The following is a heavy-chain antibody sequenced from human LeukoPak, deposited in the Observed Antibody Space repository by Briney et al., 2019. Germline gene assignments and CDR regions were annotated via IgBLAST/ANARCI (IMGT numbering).Heavy chain of an antibody. V-gene: IGHV4-59*01. CDR3: ARVPRSLSSTGWSDY. J-gene: IGHJ4*02. CDR2: IYYSGST. Sequence: SETLSLTCSVSGGSISNSYWTWIRQPPGKGLESIGYIYYSGSTNYNPSLKSRVTISRDTSKNQFSLRLSSVTAADTAVYYCARVPRSLSSTGWSDYWGQGTLVTVSS. D-gene: IGHD6-19*01. CDR1: GGSISNSY.